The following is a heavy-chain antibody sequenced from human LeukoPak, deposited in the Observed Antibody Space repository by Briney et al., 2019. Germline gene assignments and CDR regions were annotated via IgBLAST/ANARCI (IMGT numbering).Heavy chain of an antibody. CDR3: ARVSPLGLAGTFHFDY. V-gene: IGHV1-18*01. D-gene: IGHD6-19*01. J-gene: IGHJ4*02. Sequence: KLQGRVTMTTDTSTSTAYMELRSLRSYDTAVYYCARVSPLGLAGTFHFDYWGQGTLVTVSS.